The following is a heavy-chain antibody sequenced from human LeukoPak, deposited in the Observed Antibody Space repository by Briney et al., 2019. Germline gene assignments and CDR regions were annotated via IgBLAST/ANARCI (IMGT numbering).Heavy chain of an antibody. Sequence: PGGSLRLSCAASGFTFSSYGMHWVRQAPGKGLEWVAVISYDGGNKYYADSVKGRFTISRDNSKNTLYLQMNSLRAEDTAVYYCAKLLERRGYFDYWGQRTLVTVSS. CDR2: ISYDGGNK. D-gene: IGHD1-1*01. J-gene: IGHJ4*02. V-gene: IGHV3-30*18. CDR1: GFTFSSYG. CDR3: AKLLERRGYFDY.